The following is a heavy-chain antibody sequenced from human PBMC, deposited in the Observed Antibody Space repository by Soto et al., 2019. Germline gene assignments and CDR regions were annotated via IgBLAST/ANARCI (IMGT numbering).Heavy chain of an antibody. CDR1: GFTFRSYA. V-gene: IGHV3-23*01. D-gene: IGHD6-6*01. CDR2: ISGSGIST. CDR3: AKEHVVTDGYFDL. Sequence: DVQLLESGGGLVQPGGSLRLSCAASGFTFRSYAMSWVRQSPGKGLEWVSGISGSGISTHYADSVKGRFTVSRDNSKNTLYLEMNSLRAEDTAVYNCAKEHVVTDGYFDLWGRGPLVTVSS. J-gene: IGHJ2*01.